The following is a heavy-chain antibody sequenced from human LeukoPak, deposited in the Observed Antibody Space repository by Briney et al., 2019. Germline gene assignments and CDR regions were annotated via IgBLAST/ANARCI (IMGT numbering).Heavy chain of an antibody. Sequence: AASVKVSCKASGYTFTSYDTNWVRQATGQGLEWMGWMNPNSGNTGYAQKFQGRVTMARNTSISTAYMELSSLRSEDTAVYYCARGIRTVTTSRILYYFDYWGQGTLVTVSS. CDR3: ARGIRTVTTSRILYYFDY. V-gene: IGHV1-8*01. CDR2: MNPNSGNT. J-gene: IGHJ4*02. CDR1: GYTFTSYD. D-gene: IGHD4-17*01.